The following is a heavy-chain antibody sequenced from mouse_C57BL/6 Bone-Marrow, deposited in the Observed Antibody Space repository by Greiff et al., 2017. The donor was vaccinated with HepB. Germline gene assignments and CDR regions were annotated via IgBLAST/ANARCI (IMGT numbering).Heavy chain of an antibody. D-gene: IGHD2-13*01. CDR3: ARGGEGYFDV. CDR1: GYTFTDYY. V-gene: IGHV1-76*01. Sequence: QVHVKQSGAELVRPGASVKLSCKASGYTFTDYYINWVKQRPGQGLEWIARIYPGSGNTYYNEKFKGKATLTAEKSSSTAYMQLSSLTSEDSAVYFCARGGEGYFDVWGTGTTVTVSS. J-gene: IGHJ1*03. CDR2: IYPGSGNT.